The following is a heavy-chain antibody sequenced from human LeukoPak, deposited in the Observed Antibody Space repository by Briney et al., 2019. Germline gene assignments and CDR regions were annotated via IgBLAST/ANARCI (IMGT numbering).Heavy chain of an antibody. V-gene: IGHV3-53*01. D-gene: IGHD1-26*01. Sequence: GGSLRLSCAASGFIFSNYGMSWVRQAPGKGLEWVSVIYSGGSTYYADSVKGRFTISRDNSKNTLYLQMNSLRAEDTAVYYCAREGSGSYPYFDYWGQGTLVTVSS. CDR1: GFIFSNYG. J-gene: IGHJ4*02. CDR3: AREGSGSYPYFDY. CDR2: IYSGGST.